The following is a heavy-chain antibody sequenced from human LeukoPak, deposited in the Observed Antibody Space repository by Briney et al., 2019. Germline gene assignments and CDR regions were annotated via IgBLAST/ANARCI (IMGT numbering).Heavy chain of an antibody. J-gene: IGHJ3*02. CDR1: GFSVSSTF. D-gene: IGHD7-27*01. CDR3: ARDRVYLGREDAFDI. Sequence: GGSLRLSCAASGFSVSSTFMSWVRQAPGKGLEWVSVIYSIGSTFYADSVKGRFTISRDNSKNTLYLHMNSLRAEDTAVYFCARDRVYLGREDAFDIWGQGTMVTVS. CDR2: IYSIGST. V-gene: IGHV3-53*01.